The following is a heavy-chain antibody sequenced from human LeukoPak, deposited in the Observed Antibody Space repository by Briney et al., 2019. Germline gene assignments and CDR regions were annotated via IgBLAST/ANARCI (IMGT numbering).Heavy chain of an antibody. CDR1: GDSVSRSDSY. CDR2: IYYSGRT. V-gene: IGHV4-39*01. CDR3: ARRRYYDGSGYLE. Sequence: SETLSHTCCVSGDSVSRSDSYWDWIRQPPGKGLEWIGTIYYSGRTYYSPSLKSRVTMSVDTSNNQFSLNLRSVTAADTAVYYCARRRYYDGSGYLEWGQGTLLSVSS. D-gene: IGHD3-22*01. J-gene: IGHJ1*01.